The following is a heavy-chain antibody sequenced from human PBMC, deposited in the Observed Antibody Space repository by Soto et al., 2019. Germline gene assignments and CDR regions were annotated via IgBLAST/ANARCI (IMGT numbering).Heavy chain of an antibody. CDR2: IYHSGST. CDR3: ARDVTYYYGSGAVYNWFDP. V-gene: IGHV4-4*02. J-gene: IGHJ5*02. CDR1: GGSISSSNW. D-gene: IGHD3-10*01. Sequence: SETLSLTCAVSGGSISSSNWWSWVRQPPGKGLEWIGDIYHSGSTNYNPSLKSRVTISVDTSKNQFSLKLSSVTAADTAVYYCARDVTYYYGSGAVYNWFDPWGQGTLVTVSS.